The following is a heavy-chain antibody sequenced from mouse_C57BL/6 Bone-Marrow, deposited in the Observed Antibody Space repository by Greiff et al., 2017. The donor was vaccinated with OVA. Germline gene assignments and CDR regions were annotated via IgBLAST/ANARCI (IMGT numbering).Heavy chain of an antibody. J-gene: IGHJ2*01. CDR1: GYAFSSSW. CDR3: ARFYYGNCFDD. CDR2: IYPGDGDT. D-gene: IGHD2-1*01. V-gene: IGHV1-82*01. Sequence: VQLQESGPELVKPGASVKISCKASGYAFSSSWLNWVKQRPGKGLEWIGRIYPGDGDTNYNGKFKGKATLTADKSSRTAYMQLSSLTSEDSAVYFCARFYYGNCFDDWGQGTTLTVSS.